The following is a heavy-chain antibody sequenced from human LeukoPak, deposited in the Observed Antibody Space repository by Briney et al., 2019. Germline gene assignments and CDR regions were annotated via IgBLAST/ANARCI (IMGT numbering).Heavy chain of an antibody. V-gene: IGHV3-23*01. J-gene: IGHJ4*02. D-gene: IGHD5-18*01. Sequence: GGSLRLSCAASGFAFRSYAMSWVRQAPGKGLEWVSSIISSGDVTYYADSLKGRFTISRDNSKNMVYLQMDSLGAEDSAVYYCAKNAGYSYGLYYFDYWGQGTLVTVSS. CDR1: GFAFRSYA. CDR2: IISSGDVT. CDR3: AKNAGYSYGLYYFDY.